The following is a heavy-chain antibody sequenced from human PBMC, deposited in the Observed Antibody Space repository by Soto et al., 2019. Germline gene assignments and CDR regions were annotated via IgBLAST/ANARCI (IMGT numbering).Heavy chain of an antibody. CDR2: ISYDGSNK. V-gene: IGHV3-30-3*01. D-gene: IGHD2-21*02. J-gene: IGHJ5*02. CDR1: GFTFSSYA. CDR3: ARPYCGGDCYLSGWFDP. Sequence: QVQLVESGGGVVQPGRSLRLSCAASGFTFSSYAMHWVRQAPGKGLEWVAVISYDGSNKYYADSVKGRFTISRDNSKNTLYLKMNSLRAEDTAVYYCARPYCGGDCYLSGWFDPWGQGTLVTVSS.